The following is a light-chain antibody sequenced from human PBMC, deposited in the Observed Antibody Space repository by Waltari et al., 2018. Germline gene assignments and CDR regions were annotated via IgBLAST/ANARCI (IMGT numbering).Light chain of an antibody. J-gene: IGKJ3*01. Sequence: DIQMTQSPSFLSASVGDRVTITCRASQRISSYLNWDQMKPGKVPELLFYGASTVQSGVPSRYSGSGFGTDFTLTISSLQPEDFATYYCQQTYSLITFGPGTKVDLK. CDR1: QRISSY. V-gene: IGKV1-39*01. CDR2: GAS. CDR3: QQTYSLIT.